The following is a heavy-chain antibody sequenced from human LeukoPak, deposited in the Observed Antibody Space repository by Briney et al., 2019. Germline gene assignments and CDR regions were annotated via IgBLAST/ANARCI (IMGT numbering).Heavy chain of an antibody. J-gene: IGHJ4*02. Sequence: QSGGSLRLSCAASGFTVSSNYMSWVRQAPGKGLEWVSVIYSGGSTYYADSVKGRFTISRDNSKNTLYLQMNSLRAEDTAVYYCAKDPPIDISSSYFDYWGQGTLVTVSS. CDR1: GFTVSSNY. D-gene: IGHD6-6*01. V-gene: IGHV3-53*01. CDR2: IYSGGST. CDR3: AKDPPIDISSSYFDY.